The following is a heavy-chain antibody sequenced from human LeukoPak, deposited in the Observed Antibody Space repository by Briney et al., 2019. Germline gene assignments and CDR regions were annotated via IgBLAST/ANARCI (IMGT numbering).Heavy chain of an antibody. CDR2: IKQDGSEK. D-gene: IGHD4-23*01. CDR3: ARAPEGYTVVTIFDY. V-gene: IGHV3-7*05. Sequence: PGGSLRLSCAASGFTFSNNWMSWVRQAPGKGLEWVANIKQDGSEKYYVDSVKGRFTISRDNAKNSLYLQMNNLRAEDTAVYYCARAPEGYTVVTIFDYWGQGTLVAVSS. J-gene: IGHJ4*02. CDR1: GFTFSNNW.